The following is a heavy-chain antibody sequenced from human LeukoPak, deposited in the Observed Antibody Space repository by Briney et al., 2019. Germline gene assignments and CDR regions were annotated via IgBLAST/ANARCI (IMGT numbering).Heavy chain of an antibody. Sequence: ASVKVSCKASGYTFTSYDINWVRQATGQGLEWMGWMNPDTGNTGYAQKFQGRVTMTRNTSISTAYMELSSLRSEDTAVYYCARGNYYDSSGYYSGLVDYYYSYMDVWGKGTTVTISS. CDR2: MNPDTGNT. D-gene: IGHD3-22*01. J-gene: IGHJ6*03. CDR1: GYTFTSYD. V-gene: IGHV1-8*01. CDR3: ARGNYYDSSGYYSGLVDYYYSYMDV.